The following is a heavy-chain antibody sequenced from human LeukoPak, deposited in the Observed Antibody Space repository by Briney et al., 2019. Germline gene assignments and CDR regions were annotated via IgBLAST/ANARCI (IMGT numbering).Heavy chain of an antibody. CDR2: ISGSGGST. CDR1: GFTFSSYA. D-gene: IGHD3-22*01. Sequence: GGSLRLSCAASGFTFSSYAMSWVRQAPGKGLEWASAISGSGGSTYYADSVKGRFTISRDNSKNTLYLQMNSLRAEDTAVYYCAKLSGLLPYYYDSSGSDYWGQGTLVTVSS. CDR3: AKLSGLLPYYYDSSGSDY. V-gene: IGHV3-23*01. J-gene: IGHJ4*02.